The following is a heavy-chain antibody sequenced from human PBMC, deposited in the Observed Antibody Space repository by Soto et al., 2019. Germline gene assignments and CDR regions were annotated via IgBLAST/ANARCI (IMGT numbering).Heavy chain of an antibody. J-gene: IGHJ1*01. V-gene: IGHV4-59*01. Sequence: KASENPSLTCTVSGASISSYYWSWIRQPPGKGLEWIGYIYYSGSTNYNPSLKSRVTISVDTSKNQFSLKLSSVTAADTAEIYSLCLHDSLPIVYYPVVSRRSLFQ. CDR1: GASISSYY. CDR3: LCLHDSLPIVYYPVVSRRSLFQ. CDR2: IYYSGST. D-gene: IGHD3-10*01.